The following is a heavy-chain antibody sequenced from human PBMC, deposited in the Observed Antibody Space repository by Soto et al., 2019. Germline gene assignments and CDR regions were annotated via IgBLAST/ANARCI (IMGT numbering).Heavy chain of an antibody. Sequence: QVQLQQWGAGLLKPSETLSLTCAVYGGSFSGYYWSWIRQTPGKGLEWIGEINDSGSTNHNPSLKRRVTMVVATQKNHFSLMRSSATAAAAAVYCSASCLVVCFGESPRRGGYYYMDVWGKGTTVTVSS. D-gene: IGHD3-10*01. V-gene: IGHV4-34*01. J-gene: IGHJ6*03. CDR1: GGSFSGYY. CDR2: INDSGST. CDR3: ASCLVVCFGESPRRGGYYYMDV.